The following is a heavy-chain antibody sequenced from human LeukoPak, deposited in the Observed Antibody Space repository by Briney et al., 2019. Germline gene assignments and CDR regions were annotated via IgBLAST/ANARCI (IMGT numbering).Heavy chain of an antibody. CDR2: IHESGST. CDR3: ARGLSNPTVTTMYFDH. CDR1: GGSFSNSY. D-gene: IGHD4-17*01. Sequence: PSETLSLTCAVFGGSFSNSYWSWIRQPPVKGLEWIGEIHESGSTNYNPSLKSRVTILADTSKKQFFLKLRSVTAADTAVYYCARGLSNPTVTTMYFDHWGQGTLVPVSS. J-gene: IGHJ4*02. V-gene: IGHV4-34*01.